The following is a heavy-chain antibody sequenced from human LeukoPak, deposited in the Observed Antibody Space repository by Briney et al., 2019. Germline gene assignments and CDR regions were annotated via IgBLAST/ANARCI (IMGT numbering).Heavy chain of an antibody. CDR1: GYTFTNYY. CDR3: ARESGNYDY. CDR2: INPVTGST. V-gene: IGHV1-46*01. Sequence: ASVKVSCNASGYTFTNYYMHWVRQAPGQGLEWMGVINPVTGSTTYAQKFQGRVTMTRDTSTGTVYMELSSLRSEDTAVYYRARESGNYDYWGQGTLVTVSS. D-gene: IGHD1-26*01. J-gene: IGHJ4*02.